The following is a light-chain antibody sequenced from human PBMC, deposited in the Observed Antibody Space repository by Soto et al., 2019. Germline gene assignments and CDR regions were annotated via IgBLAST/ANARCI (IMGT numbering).Light chain of an antibody. CDR3: MQALQTPLIT. V-gene: IGKV2-28*01. CDR1: QTLLLSNDYNN. Sequence: DIVMTQSPFSLPVTPERPASISSRLSQTLLLSNDYNNLDWYLQKPGQSPQLLIYLGSNRASGVPDRFSGSGSGTDFALKISRVEAEDVGVYYCMQALQTPLITFGQGTRLEIK. J-gene: IGKJ5*01. CDR2: LGS.